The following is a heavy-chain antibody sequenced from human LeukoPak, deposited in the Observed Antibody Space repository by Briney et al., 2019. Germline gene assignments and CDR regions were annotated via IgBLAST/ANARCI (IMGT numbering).Heavy chain of an antibody. Sequence: ASVKVSCKASGYTFTDHFMHWVRQAPGQGLEWMGTINPHSDDTNYAQKFQGRVTMTLGTSITTAYMELSRLTSDDTAVYYCATFSPMGPRTPFDYWGQGTLVTVSS. CDR3: ATFSPMGPRTPFDY. J-gene: IGHJ4*02. D-gene: IGHD2-15*01. CDR1: GYTFTDHF. CDR2: INPHSDDT. V-gene: IGHV1-2*02.